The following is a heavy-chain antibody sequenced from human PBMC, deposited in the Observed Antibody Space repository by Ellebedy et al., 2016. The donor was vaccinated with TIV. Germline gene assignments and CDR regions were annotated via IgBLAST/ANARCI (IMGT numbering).Heavy chain of an antibody. J-gene: IGHJ6*03. CDR1: GFTFSSFD. V-gene: IGHV3-13*05. D-gene: IGHD3-10*01. CDR2: VGTAGDP. Sequence: GESLKISCAASGFTFSSFDMHWVRQVTRKGLEWVSAVGTAGDPYYPGSVKGRFTISRENAKNSLYLQMNSLRAGDTAVYYCARERRARGQFYYMDVWGQGTTVTVSS. CDR3: ARERRARGQFYYMDV.